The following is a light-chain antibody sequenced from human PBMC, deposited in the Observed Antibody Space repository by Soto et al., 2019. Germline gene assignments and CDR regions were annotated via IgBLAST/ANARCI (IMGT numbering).Light chain of an antibody. CDR2: EDN. Sequence: NFMLTQPHSVSESPGKTVTISCTRSSGSIASNYVQWYQQRPGSAPTPVIYEDNERPSGVPDRFSGSIDSSSNSASLTISGLKTDYEADYYCQSYHSGNVVFGGGTQLTVL. V-gene: IGLV6-57*04. J-gene: IGLJ2*01. CDR1: SGSIASNY. CDR3: QSYHSGNVV.